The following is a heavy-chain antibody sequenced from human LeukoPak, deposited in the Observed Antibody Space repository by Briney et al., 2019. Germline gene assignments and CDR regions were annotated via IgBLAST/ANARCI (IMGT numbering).Heavy chain of an antibody. CDR1: GYTFTSYG. Sequence: ASVKVSCKASGYTFTSYGISWVRQAPGQGLEWMGWISAYNGNTNYAQKLQGRVTMTTDTSTSTAYMELRSLRSDDTAVYYCAREFVGYCSSTSCYGAPDAFDIWGQGTMVTVSS. D-gene: IGHD2-2*01. CDR3: AREFVGYCSSTSCYGAPDAFDI. V-gene: IGHV1-18*01. J-gene: IGHJ3*02. CDR2: ISAYNGNT.